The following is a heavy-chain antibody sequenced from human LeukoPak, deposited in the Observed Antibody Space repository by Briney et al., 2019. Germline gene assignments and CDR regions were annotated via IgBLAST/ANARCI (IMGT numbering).Heavy chain of an antibody. V-gene: IGHV3-53*01. CDR1: GFTVSSNY. CDR3: ARSDCGGGRCYYFDY. CDR2: IYSGGST. J-gene: IGHJ4*02. D-gene: IGHD2-15*01. Sequence: GGSLRLSCTASGFTVSSNYMSWVRQAPGQGLEWVSVIYSGGSTYYADSVKGRFTISRDNSENTLYLQMNSLRAEDTAVYYCARSDCGGGRCYYFDYWGQGTLVTVSS.